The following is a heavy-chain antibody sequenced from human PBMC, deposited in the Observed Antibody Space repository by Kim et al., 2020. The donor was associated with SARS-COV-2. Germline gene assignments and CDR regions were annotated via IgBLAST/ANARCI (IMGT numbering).Heavy chain of an antibody. D-gene: IGHD3-22*01. CDR2: ISYDGSNK. V-gene: IGHV3-30*18. CDR3: AKGMYYYDSSGYYNWFDP. Sequence: GGSLRLSCAASGFTFSSYGMHWVRQAPGKGLEWVAVISYDGSNKYYADSVKGRFTISRDNSKNTLYLQMNSLRAEDTAVYYCAKGMYYYDSSGYYNWFDPWGQGTLVTVSS. J-gene: IGHJ5*02. CDR1: GFTFSSYG.